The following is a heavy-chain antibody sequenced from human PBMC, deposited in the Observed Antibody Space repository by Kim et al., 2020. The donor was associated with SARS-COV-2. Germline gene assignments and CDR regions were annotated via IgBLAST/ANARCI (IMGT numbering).Heavy chain of an antibody. CDR2: IDSGGSST. V-gene: IGHV3-74*01. CDR1: GFTLSTFW. J-gene: IGHJ2*01. Sequence: GGSLRLSCAASGFTLSTFWMHWVRQAPGKGLVWVSRIDSGGSSTNYADSVKGRFTISRDNAKNTLYLQMNSLSAEDTAVYYCARGGLNSLWGFFDPWGRGTLVSVSS. CDR3: ARGGLNSLWGFFDP. D-gene: IGHD3-10*01.